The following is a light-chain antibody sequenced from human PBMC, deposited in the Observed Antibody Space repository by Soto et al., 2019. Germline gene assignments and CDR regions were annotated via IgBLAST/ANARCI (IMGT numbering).Light chain of an antibody. V-gene: IGKV3-20*01. Sequence: EIVLTQSPGTLSVSPGERATLSCRASQSVGRNYLAWYQQKPGQAPRLLIDGASSRATGIPDRFRGSESGTDFTLTISRLEPEGCAVYYCQQYATSPLPFGGGTKVETK. CDR3: QQYATSPLP. CDR2: GAS. J-gene: IGKJ4*01. CDR1: QSVGRNY.